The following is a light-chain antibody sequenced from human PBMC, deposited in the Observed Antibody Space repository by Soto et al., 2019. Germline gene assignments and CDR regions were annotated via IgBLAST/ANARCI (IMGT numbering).Light chain of an antibody. Sequence: QSALTQPASVSGSPGQSITISCTGTSSDVGGYDYVSWYQHHPDRAPKLMIFDVSNRPSGVSNRFSGSKSGNTASLTISGLQAEDEADDYCSSYTSTNTLVIFGGGTKLTVL. V-gene: IGLV2-14*01. CDR2: DVS. CDR1: SSDVGGYDY. CDR3: SSYTSTNTLVI. J-gene: IGLJ2*01.